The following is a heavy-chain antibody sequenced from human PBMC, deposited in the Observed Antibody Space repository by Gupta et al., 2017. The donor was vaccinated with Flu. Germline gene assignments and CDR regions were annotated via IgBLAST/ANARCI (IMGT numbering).Heavy chain of an antibody. J-gene: IGHJ3*02. CDR3: ARDGVAAAGHDAFDI. CDR2: IWYDGSNK. V-gene: IGHV3-33*01. D-gene: IGHD6-13*01. Sequence: QVQLVESGGGVVQPGRSLRLSCAASGFPFRSYGMHWVRQAPGKGLEWVAVIWYDGSNKYYADSVKGRFTISRDNSKNTLYLQMNSLRAEDTAVYYCARDGVAAAGHDAFDIWGQGTMVTVSS. CDR1: GFPFRSYG.